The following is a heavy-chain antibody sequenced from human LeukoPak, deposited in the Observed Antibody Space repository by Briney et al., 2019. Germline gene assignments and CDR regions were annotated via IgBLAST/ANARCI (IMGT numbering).Heavy chain of an antibody. CDR3: ARERTETWDRGVRGAFDI. CDR2: INPSGGST. D-gene: IGHD1-26*01. CDR1: GYTFTGDY. V-gene: IGHV1-46*01. J-gene: IGHJ3*02. Sequence: GASVKVSCKASGYTFTGDYIHWVRQAPGQGLEWMGIINPSGGSTSYAQKFQGRVTMTRDTSTSTVYMELSSLRSEDTAVYYCARERTETWDRGVRGAFDIWGQGTMVTVSS.